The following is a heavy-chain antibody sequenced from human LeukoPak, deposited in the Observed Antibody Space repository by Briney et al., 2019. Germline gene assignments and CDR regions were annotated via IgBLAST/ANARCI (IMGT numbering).Heavy chain of an antibody. J-gene: IGHJ6*02. Sequence: GGSLRLSCATSGFTFSNFGIHWVRQAPGKGLEWVGFIRSKAYGGTTEYAASVKGRFTISRDDSKSIAYLQMNSLKTEDTAVYYCCYAAAGPGSPLYYYYGMDVWGQGTTVTVSS. CDR3: CYAAAGPGSPLYYYYGMDV. CDR1: GFTFSNFG. V-gene: IGHV3-49*04. CDR2: IRSKAYGGTT. D-gene: IGHD6-13*01.